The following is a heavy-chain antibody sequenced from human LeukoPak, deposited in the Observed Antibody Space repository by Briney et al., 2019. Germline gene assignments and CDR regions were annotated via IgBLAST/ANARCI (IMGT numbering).Heavy chain of an antibody. CDR3: ASSAFDI. CDR1: GFTLSTYW. V-gene: IGHV3-7*01. CDR2: IKEDGSEK. J-gene: IGHJ3*02. Sequence: GGSLRLSCAASGFTLSTYWMTWVRQAPGKELEWVANIKEDGSEKYYVDSVKGRFAISRDNAKNSLYLQMNSLRAEDTAVYYCASSAFDIWGQGTLVTVSS.